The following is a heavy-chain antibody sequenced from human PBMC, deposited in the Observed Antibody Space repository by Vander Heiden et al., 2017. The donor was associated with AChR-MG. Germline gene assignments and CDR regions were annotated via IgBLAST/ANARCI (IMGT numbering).Heavy chain of an antibody. J-gene: IGHJ4*02. Sequence: EVQLVESGGDLVKPGGSLRLSCAASGFSFNSAWMSWVRQAPGKGLEWVGRIKGKTDDETTDYATSVKGRFTISRDDSKNMLYLQMNSLKTEDTAVYYCTTARSFWSGDYLDFWGQGSLVTVS. CDR3: TTARSFWSGDYLDF. V-gene: IGHV3-15*01. D-gene: IGHD3-3*01. CDR2: IKGKTDDETT. CDR1: GFSFNSAW.